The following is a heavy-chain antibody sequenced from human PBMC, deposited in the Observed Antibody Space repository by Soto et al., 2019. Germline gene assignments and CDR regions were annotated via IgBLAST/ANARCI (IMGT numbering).Heavy chain of an antibody. V-gene: IGHV4-30-2*01. Sequence: SETLSHTCAVSGGSISGTTYSWSWIRQPPGKGLEWIGYIYDSGNTYYNPSLKSQFSISVDRSKNQFSLKLSSVTAADTAVYYCARGQGAAAGHSNFDYWGQGALVTVSS. CDR2: IYDSGNT. D-gene: IGHD6-13*01. CDR1: GGSISGTTYS. J-gene: IGHJ4*02. CDR3: ARGQGAAAGHSNFDY.